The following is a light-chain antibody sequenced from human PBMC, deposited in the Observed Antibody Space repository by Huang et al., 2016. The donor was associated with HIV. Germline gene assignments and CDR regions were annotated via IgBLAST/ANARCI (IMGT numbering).Light chain of an antibody. J-gene: IGKJ2*01. CDR2: FGS. Sequence: DIVMIQSPFSLPVTPGQAASISCRSSQSLLHTNGHNYLEWYVQKPGQSPQRLIYFGSNRASGVPDRFSGSGSGTDFTLKISRVEAEDVGVYYCMQALQTPDTFGQGTKLEIK. CDR3: MQALQTPDT. V-gene: IGKV2-28*01. CDR1: QSLLHTNGHNY.